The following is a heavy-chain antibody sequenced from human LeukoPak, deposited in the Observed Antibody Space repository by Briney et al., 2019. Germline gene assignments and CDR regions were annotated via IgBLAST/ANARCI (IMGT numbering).Heavy chain of an antibody. CDR3: ARDFWSGLEY. Sequence: SETLSLTCTVSDDSISDYYRGWIRQLPGKGLEWIGYVYYGGNTDYNHSLGGRATITVDTSKNQFSLKLSSVTAADTAVYYCARDFWSGLEYWGQGTLVTVSS. V-gene: IGHV4-59*01. CDR2: VYYGGNT. CDR1: DDSISDYY. D-gene: IGHD3-3*01. J-gene: IGHJ4*02.